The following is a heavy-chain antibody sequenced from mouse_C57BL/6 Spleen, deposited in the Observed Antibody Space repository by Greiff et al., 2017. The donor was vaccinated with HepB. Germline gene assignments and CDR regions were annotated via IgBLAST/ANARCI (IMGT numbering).Heavy chain of an antibody. CDR1: GYTFTSYT. D-gene: IGHD5-1*01. J-gene: IGHJ1*03. CDR3: ARGEYGGYFDV. V-gene: IGHV1-4*01. CDR2: INPSSGYT. Sequence: VQLQQSGAELARPGASVKMSCKASGYTFTSYTMHWVKQRPGQGLEWIGYINPSSGYTKYNQKFKDKATLTADKSSSTAYMQLSSLTSEDSAVYYCARGEYGGYFDVWGTGTTVTVSS.